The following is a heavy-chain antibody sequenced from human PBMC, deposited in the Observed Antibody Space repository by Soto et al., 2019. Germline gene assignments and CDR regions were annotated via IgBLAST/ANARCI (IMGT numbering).Heavy chain of an antibody. D-gene: IGHD3-9*01. J-gene: IGHJ3*01. CDR2: ISHSGTS. Sequence: QVQLQESGPGLVKPSGTLSLTCAVSGGSISSSHWWTWVRQSPGKGLEYIGEISHSGTSNSNPSLKSRVTLTVDKSKNHFSLPLTSVTAADTAVYYCARVVLTIARGAVDAWGQGTLIIVSS. V-gene: IGHV4-4*02. CDR3: ARVVLTIARGAVDA. CDR1: GGSISSSHW.